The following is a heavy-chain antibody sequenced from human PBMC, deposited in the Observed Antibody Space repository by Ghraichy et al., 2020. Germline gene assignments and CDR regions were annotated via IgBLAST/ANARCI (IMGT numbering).Heavy chain of an antibody. Sequence: GALNISCAASGFTFSSYWMSWVRQAPGKGLEWVANIKQDGSEKYYVDSVKGRFTISRDNAKNSLYLQMNSLRAEDTAVYYCARAYYGSGSAMGYWGQGTLVTVSS. J-gene: IGHJ4*02. D-gene: IGHD3-10*01. CDR3: ARAYYGSGSAMGY. V-gene: IGHV3-7*04. CDR2: IKQDGSEK. CDR1: GFTFSSYW.